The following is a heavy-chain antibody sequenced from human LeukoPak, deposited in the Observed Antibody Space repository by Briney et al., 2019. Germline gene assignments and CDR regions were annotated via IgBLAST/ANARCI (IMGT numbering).Heavy chain of an antibody. D-gene: IGHD6-13*01. Sequence: GGSLRLSCAASGFTFSSYAMSWVRQAPGKGLKWVSGSGGTSGSTFDADSVKGRFTISRDYSKNTLYLQMNSLRAEDTAVYYCARERRYTNSWYSFDYWGQGTLVTVSS. CDR2: SGGTSGST. V-gene: IGHV3-23*01. J-gene: IGHJ4*02. CDR3: ARERRYTNSWYSFDY. CDR1: GFTFSSYA.